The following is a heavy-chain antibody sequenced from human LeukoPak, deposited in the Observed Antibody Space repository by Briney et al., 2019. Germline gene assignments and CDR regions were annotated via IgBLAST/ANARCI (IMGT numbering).Heavy chain of an antibody. J-gene: IGHJ4*02. CDR1: GYTLTELS. Sequence: GASVKVSCKVSGYTLTELSMHWVRQAPGKGLEWMGGFDPEDGETIYAQKLQGRVTMTTDTSTSTAYMELRSLRSDDTAVYYCARGLTMVRGVRVFGYWGQGTLVTVSS. V-gene: IGHV1-24*01. D-gene: IGHD3-10*01. CDR3: ARGLTMVRGVRVFGY. CDR2: FDPEDGET.